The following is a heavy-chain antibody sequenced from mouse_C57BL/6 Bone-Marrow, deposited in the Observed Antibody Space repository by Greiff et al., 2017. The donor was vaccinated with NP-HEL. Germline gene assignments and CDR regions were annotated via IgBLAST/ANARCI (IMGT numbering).Heavy chain of an antibody. D-gene: IGHD2-3*01. CDR1: GFTFSSYA. CDR3: AREGWLLLFDY. CDR2: ISDGGSYT. Sequence: EVMLVESGGGLVKPGGSLKLSCAASGFTFSSYAMSWVRQTPEKRLEWVATISDGGSYTYYPDNVKGRFTISRDNAKNNLNLQMSHVKSEDTARYYCAREGWLLLFDYWGQGTTLTVSS. J-gene: IGHJ2*01. V-gene: IGHV5-4*01.